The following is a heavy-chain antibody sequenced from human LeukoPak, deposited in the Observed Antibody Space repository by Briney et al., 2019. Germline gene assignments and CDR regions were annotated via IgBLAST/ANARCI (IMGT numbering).Heavy chain of an antibody. CDR1: GFTFSSYA. Sequence: GGSLRLSCAASGFTFSSYAMSWVRQAPGKGLEWVSAISGSGGSTYYADSVKGRFTISRDNSKNTLYLQMNSLRAEDTAVYYCAKSYYSSGWSTPFDYWGQGTLVTVSS. D-gene: IGHD6-19*01. J-gene: IGHJ4*02. CDR3: AKSYYSSGWSTPFDY. CDR2: ISGSGGST. V-gene: IGHV3-23*01.